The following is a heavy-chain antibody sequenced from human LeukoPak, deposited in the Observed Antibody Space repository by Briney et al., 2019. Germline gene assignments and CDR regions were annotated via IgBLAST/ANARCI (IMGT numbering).Heavy chain of an antibody. D-gene: IGHD3-22*01. J-gene: IGHJ4*02. V-gene: IGHV3-33*01. CDR1: GFTFSSYG. CDR3: ARDAANYYYDSSGPHFDY. Sequence: GGSLRLSCAASGFTFSSYGMHWVRQAPGKGLEWVAVIWYDGSNKYYADPVKGRLTISRDNSKNTLYLQMNSLRAEDTAVYYCARDAANYYYDSSGPHFDYWGQGTLVTVSS. CDR2: IWYDGSNK.